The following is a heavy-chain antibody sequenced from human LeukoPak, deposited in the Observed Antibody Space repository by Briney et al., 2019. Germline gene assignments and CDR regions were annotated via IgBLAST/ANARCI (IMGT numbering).Heavy chain of an antibody. V-gene: IGHV4-59*01. J-gene: IGHJ4*02. D-gene: IGHD6-13*01. Sequence: SETLSLTCTVSGGSLTGYFWSWIRQPPGKGLEWVGYVFYEGNTNYNPSLKSRVTTSVDTSKNQFSLKLSSVTAADTAVYYCARGGAAAGIRQFDYWGQGTLVTVSS. CDR1: GGSLTGYF. CDR3: ARGGAAAGIRQFDY. CDR2: VFYEGNT.